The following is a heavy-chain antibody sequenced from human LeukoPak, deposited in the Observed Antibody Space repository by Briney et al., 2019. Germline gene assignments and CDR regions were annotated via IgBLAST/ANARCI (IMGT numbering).Heavy chain of an antibody. CDR1: GGSISSYY. D-gene: IGHD3-10*01. V-gene: IGHV4-59*12. CDR3: ARDSNYFGSIPFDS. J-gene: IGHJ4*02. Sequence: SETLSLTCTVSGGSISSYYWSWIRQPPGKGLEWIGYIYHSGSATYNPSLSSRVTISIDTSKNQFSLKLTSVTAADTAVYYCARDSNYFGSIPFDSWGQGTLVTVSS. CDR2: IYHSGSA.